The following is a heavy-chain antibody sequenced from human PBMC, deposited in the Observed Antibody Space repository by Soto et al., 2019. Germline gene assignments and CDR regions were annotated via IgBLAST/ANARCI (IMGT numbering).Heavy chain of an antibody. J-gene: IGHJ6*02. V-gene: IGHV4-61*08. CDR3: ARVSKXVAPKDGKSAYFYAMDV. CDR1: GDSVSSSDFY. D-gene: IGHD2-15*01. Sequence: SDTLSLTCAVSGDSVSSSDFYWTWIRQPPGKPLEWIGYVYSTGTTNYSPSLKSRVDMSVDTSENQFSLKVRSVTAADAAVYFCARVSKXVAPKDGKSAYFYAMDVWGPGTTVTVSS. CDR2: VYSTGTT.